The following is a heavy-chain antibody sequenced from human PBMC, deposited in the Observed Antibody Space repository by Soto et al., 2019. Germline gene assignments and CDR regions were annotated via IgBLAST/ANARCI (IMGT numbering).Heavy chain of an antibody. D-gene: IGHD3-10*01. CDR3: ARDRALYYYGSGSYKHDAFDI. CDR1: GGTFGSYA. V-gene: IGHV1-69*13. Sequence: SVKVSCKASGGTFGSYAISWVRQAPGQGLEWMGGIIPIFGTANYAQKFQGRVTITADESTSTAYMELSSLRSEDTAVYYCARDRALYYYGSGSYKHDAFDIWGQGTMVTVSS. CDR2: IIPIFGTA. J-gene: IGHJ3*02.